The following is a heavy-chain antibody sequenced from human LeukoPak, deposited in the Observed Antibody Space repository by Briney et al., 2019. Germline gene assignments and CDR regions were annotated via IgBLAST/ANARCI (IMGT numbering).Heavy chain of an antibody. Sequence: ASEKVSCKASGYTFTSYGISWVRQAPGQGLEWMGWISAYNGNTNYAQKLQGRVTMTTDTSASTAYMELRSLRSDDTAVYYCARDKPTVTTPNWFDPWGQGTLVTVSS. CDR2: ISAYNGNT. D-gene: IGHD4-17*01. V-gene: IGHV1-18*01. CDR1: GYTFTSYG. CDR3: ARDKPTVTTPNWFDP. J-gene: IGHJ5*02.